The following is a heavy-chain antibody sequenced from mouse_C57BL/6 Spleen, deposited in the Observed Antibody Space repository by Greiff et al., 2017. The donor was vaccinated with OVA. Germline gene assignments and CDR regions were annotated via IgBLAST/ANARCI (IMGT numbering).Heavy chain of an antibody. Sequence: QVQLQQPGAELVKPGASVKMSCKASGYTFTSYWITWVKQRPGQGLEWIGDIYPGSGSTNYNEKFKSKATLTVDTSSSTAYMQLSSLTSEDSAVYYCARDYDSSYGFAYWGQGTLVTVSA. V-gene: IGHV1-55*01. CDR1: GYTFTSYW. J-gene: IGHJ3*01. CDR2: IYPGSGST. CDR3: ARDYDSSYGFAY. D-gene: IGHD1-1*01.